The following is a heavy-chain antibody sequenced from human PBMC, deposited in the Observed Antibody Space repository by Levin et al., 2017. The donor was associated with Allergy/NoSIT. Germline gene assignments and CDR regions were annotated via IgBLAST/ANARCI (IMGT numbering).Heavy chain of an antibody. CDR3: ASDARVSADY. V-gene: IGHV1-2*06. J-gene: IGHJ4*02. Sequence: GESLKISCKASGYTFTGYYIHWVRQAPGQGLEWMGRIDPKSGGTSYAQKFPGRITMSRDTSINTAYMELRSLRSDDAAVYYCASDARVSADYWGQGPLVTVSS. D-gene: IGHD6-13*01. CDR2: IDPKSGGT. CDR1: GYTFTGYY.